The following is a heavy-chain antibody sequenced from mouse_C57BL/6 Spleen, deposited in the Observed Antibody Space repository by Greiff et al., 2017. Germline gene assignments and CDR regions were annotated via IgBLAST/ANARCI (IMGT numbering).Heavy chain of an antibody. CDR3: ARRGSGYGEFAY. CDR1: GYTFTSYW. Sequence: QVHVKQSGAELVRPGSSVKLSCKASGYTFTSYWMDWVKQRPGQGLEWIGNIYPSDSETHYNQKFKDKATLTVDKSSSTAYMQLSSLTSEDSAVYYCARRGSGYGEFAYWGQGTLVTVSA. CDR2: IYPSDSET. J-gene: IGHJ3*01. D-gene: IGHD3-2*02. V-gene: IGHV1-61*01.